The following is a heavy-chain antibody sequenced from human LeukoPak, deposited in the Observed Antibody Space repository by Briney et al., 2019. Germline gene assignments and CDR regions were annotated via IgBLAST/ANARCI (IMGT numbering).Heavy chain of an antibody. CDR3: AKWEPGYSSSWSFDY. CDR1: GFTFSSYA. D-gene: IGHD6-13*01. CDR2: ISYDGSNK. J-gene: IGHJ4*02. V-gene: IGHV3-30*18. Sequence: PGRSLRLSCAASGFTFSSYAMHWVRQAPGKGLEWVAIISYDGSNKYYADSVKGRFTISRDNSKNTLYLQMNSLRAEDTAVYYCAKWEPGYSSSWSFDYWGQGTLVTVSS.